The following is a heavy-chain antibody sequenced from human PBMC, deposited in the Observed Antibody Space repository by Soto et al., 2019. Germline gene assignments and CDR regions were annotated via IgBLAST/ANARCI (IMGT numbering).Heavy chain of an antibody. V-gene: IGHV3-73*01. CDR1: GFTFSGSA. CDR3: ARGPYCSGGSCYSDDAFDI. Sequence: LRLSCAASGFTFSGSAMHWVRQASGKGLEWVGRIRSKANSYATAYAASVKGRFTISRDDSKNTAYLQMNSLKTEDTAVYYCARGPYCSGGSCYSDDAFDIWGQGTMVTVSS. J-gene: IGHJ3*02. D-gene: IGHD2-15*01. CDR2: IRSKANSYAT.